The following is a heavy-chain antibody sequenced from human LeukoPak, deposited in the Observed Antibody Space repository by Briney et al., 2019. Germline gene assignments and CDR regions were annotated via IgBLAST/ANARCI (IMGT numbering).Heavy chain of an antibody. D-gene: IGHD3-9*01. V-gene: IGHV4-59*01. Sequence: SETLSLTCTVSGGSISSYYWSWIRQPPGKGLEWIGYIYYSGSTNYNPSLKSRVTISVDTSKNQISLKLTPVTAADTAVYYCARGGATYYDILAGFFDYWGQGTLVSVSS. CDR2: IYYSGST. CDR3: ARGGATYYDILAGFFDY. CDR1: GGSISSYY. J-gene: IGHJ4*02.